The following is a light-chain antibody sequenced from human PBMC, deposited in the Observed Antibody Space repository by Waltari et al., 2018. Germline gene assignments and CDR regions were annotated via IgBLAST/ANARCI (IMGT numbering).Light chain of an antibody. CDR3: AAWDDSLNGYVV. Sequence: HSVLTQPPSASGTPGQRVTISCSGSSSNIGSNTVNWYQQLPGTAPKLLIYSNNQRPAGVPDRVSGSKSGTSASLAISGLQSEDEADYYCAAWDDSLNGYVVFGGGTKLTVL. V-gene: IGLV1-44*01. CDR2: SNN. J-gene: IGLJ2*01. CDR1: SSNIGSNT.